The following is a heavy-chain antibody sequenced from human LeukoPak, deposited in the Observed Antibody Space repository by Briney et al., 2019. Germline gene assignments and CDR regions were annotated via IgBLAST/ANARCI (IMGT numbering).Heavy chain of an antibody. CDR1: GGSFSGYY. J-gene: IGHJ4*02. Sequence: SETLSLTCAVYGGSFSGYYWSWIRQPPGKGLEWIGEINHSGSTNYNPSLKSRVTISVDTSKNQFSLKLSSVTAADTAVYYCVYQPLLLTHFDCWGQGTLVTVSS. D-gene: IGHD2-2*01. CDR2: INHSGST. CDR3: VYQPLLLTHFDC. V-gene: IGHV4-34*01.